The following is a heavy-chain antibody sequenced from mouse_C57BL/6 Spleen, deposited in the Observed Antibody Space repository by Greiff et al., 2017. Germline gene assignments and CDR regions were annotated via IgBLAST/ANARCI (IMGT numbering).Heavy chain of an antibody. V-gene: IGHV3-6*01. J-gene: IGHJ2*01. CDR2: ISYDGSN. CDR3: ARAGNYFDY. Sequence: DVKLVESGPGLVKPSPSLSLTCSVTGYSITSGYYWNWIRQFPGNKLEWMGYISYDGSNNYNPSLKNRISITRDTSKNQFFLKLNSVTTEDTATYYCARAGNYFDYWGQGTTLTVSS. CDR1: GYSITSGYY.